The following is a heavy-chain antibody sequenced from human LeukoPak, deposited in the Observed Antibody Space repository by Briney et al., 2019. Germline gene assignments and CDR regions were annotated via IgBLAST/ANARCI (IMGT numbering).Heavy chain of an antibody. CDR3: AKYLPPTTVATRFFDC. J-gene: IGHJ4*02. Sequence: PGGSLRLSCLTSGFTLSTNAMSWVRQAPGKGLEWISGISGSGASTYYAESVKGRFIISRDNSKKTLYLQMNNLRAEDTAMYYCAKYLPPTTVATRFFDCWGQGTLVTVSS. D-gene: IGHD4-23*01. CDR1: GFTLSTNA. V-gene: IGHV3-23*01. CDR2: ISGSGAST.